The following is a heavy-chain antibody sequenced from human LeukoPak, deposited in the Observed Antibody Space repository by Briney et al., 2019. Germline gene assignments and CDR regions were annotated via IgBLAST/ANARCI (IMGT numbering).Heavy chain of an antibody. V-gene: IGHV3-30-3*01. J-gene: IGHJ6*02. CDR3: ARDRTVAARVYYYYYGMDV. D-gene: IGHD2-15*01. CDR1: GFTFSSYA. CDR2: ISYNGSNK. Sequence: PGGSLRLSCAASGFTFSSYAMHWVRQAAGKGLEWVAVISYNGSNKYYADSVKGRFTISRDNSKNTLYLQMNSLRAGDTAVYYCARDRTVAARVYYYYYGMDVWGQGTTVTVSS.